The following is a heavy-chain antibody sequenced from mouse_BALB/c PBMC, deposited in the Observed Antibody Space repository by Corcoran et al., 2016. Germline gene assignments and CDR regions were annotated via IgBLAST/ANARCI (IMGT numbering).Heavy chain of an antibody. V-gene: IGHV1S34*01. J-gene: IGHJ4*01. CDR1: GYSFTGYY. CDR2: ISCYNGAT. D-gene: IGHD2-1*01. CDR3: AREGKAYAMDY. Sequence: LVKTGASVKISCTASGYSFTGYYMHWVKQSHGKSPEWRGYISCYNGATSYNQKFKGKATFTVDTSSSTAYMQFNSLTSEDSAVYYCAREGKAYAMDYWGQGTSVTVSS.